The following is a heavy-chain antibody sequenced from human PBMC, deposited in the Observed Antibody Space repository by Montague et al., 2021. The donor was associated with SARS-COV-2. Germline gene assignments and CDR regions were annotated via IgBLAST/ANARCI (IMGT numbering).Heavy chain of an antibody. Sequence: SETLSLTCTVTGGPISGSSDYWGWLRQSPGKGLVWIASVDYSGNNYYSPSLKSRLTISVDTSKNQFSLKLNSVTAADTALYYCARREYSYGWGDWGQGTLVTVSS. CDR1: GGPISGSSDY. V-gene: IGHV4-39*01. CDR3: ARREYSYGWGD. J-gene: IGHJ4*02. CDR2: VDYSGNN. D-gene: IGHD5-18*01.